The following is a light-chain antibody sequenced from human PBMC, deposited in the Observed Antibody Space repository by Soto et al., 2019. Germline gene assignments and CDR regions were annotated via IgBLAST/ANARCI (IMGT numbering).Light chain of an antibody. Sequence: ETVLKQSPATLSVSPGERATFSCKASQSVTTNLAWYQQKPGQVPRLLIYGASTRASGIPARFGGSGSGTEFTSGISSLQSEDVAIYHCQQYHSWPHTFGQGTKLEIK. V-gene: IGKV3-15*01. CDR3: QQYHSWPHT. J-gene: IGKJ2*01. CDR1: QSVTTN. CDR2: GAS.